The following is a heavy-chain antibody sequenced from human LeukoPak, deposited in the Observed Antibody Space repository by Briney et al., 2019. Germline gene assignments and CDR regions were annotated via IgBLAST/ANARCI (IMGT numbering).Heavy chain of an antibody. CDR2: ISFDGNNT. J-gene: IGHJ6*02. CDR3: AKEVSSSGYYYYYGTDV. Sequence: PGRSLRLSCAASGFTFSIYGMHWVRQAPGKGLEWVAVISFDGNNTYFADSVKGRFTISRDNSKNTPYLQMNSLRAEDTAVYYCAKEVSSSGYYYYYGTDVWGQGTTVTVSS. D-gene: IGHD6-19*01. V-gene: IGHV3-30*18. CDR1: GFTFSIYG.